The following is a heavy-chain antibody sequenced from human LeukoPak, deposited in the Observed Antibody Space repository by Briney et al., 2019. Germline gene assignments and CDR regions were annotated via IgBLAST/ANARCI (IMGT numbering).Heavy chain of an antibody. CDR3: ARVASGYLFDY. CDR2: LSSGGST. Sequence: GGSLRLSCAASGFTVSSNYMSWDRQTPGKGLEWVSVLSSGGSTYYADSVKGRFTISRDNSKNTLSLQMNSLRAEDTAVYYCARVASGYLFDYWGQGTLVTVSS. V-gene: IGHV3-53*01. CDR1: GFTVSSNY. J-gene: IGHJ4*02. D-gene: IGHD3-22*01.